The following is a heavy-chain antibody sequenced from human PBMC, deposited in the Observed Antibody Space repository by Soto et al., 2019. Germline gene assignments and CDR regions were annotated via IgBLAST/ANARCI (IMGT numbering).Heavy chain of an antibody. CDR3: AREKVGYFDY. CDR2: MNPNSGNT. CDR1: GYTFITYC. V-gene: IGHV1-8*01. J-gene: IGHJ4*02. Sequence: ASVKVSCKASGYTFITYCINWVRQATGQGLEWMGWMNPNSGNTGYAQRFQGRVTMTRNTSISTAYMELSSLRSEDTAVYYCAREKVGYFDYWGQGTLVTVSS.